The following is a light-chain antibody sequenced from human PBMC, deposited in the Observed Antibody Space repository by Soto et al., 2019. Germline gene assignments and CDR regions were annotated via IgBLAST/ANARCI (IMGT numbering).Light chain of an antibody. J-gene: IGLJ1*01. CDR3: SSYTSSPNYV. CDR2: DVS. CDR1: SSGVGGYNY. Sequence: QSALTQPASVSGSPGQSITISCTATSSGVGGYNYVSWYQQHPGKAPKLIIYDVSHRPSGVSDRFSGSKSGNTASLTISGLQAEDEADYYCSSYTSSPNYVFGTGTKLTVL. V-gene: IGLV2-14*01.